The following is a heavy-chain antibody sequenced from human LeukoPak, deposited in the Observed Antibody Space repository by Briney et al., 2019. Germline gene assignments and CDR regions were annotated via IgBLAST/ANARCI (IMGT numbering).Heavy chain of an antibody. CDR3: AGGVYGYNAFDY. V-gene: IGHV3-48*02. J-gene: IGHJ4*02. CDR2: ISNGRSVM. Sequence: GGSLRLACAASGFTFSVYGMSWVRQAPGKGLEWISHISNGRSVMNYADSVKGRFTISRDNGKNSVYLQMNSLRDEDTAVYYCAGGVYGYNAFDYWGQGTLVSVSS. CDR1: GFTFSVYG. D-gene: IGHD5/OR15-5a*01.